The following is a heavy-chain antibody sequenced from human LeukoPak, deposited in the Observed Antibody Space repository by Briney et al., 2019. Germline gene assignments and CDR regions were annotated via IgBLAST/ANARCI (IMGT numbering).Heavy chain of an antibody. J-gene: IGHJ4*02. Sequence: SETLSLTCTVSGGSISSSSYYWGWIRQPPGKGLEWIGSIYYSGSTYYNPSLKSRVTISVDTSKNQFSLKLSSVTAADTAVYYCARDMDIAAAAYFDYWGQGTLVTVSS. D-gene: IGHD6-13*01. CDR2: IYYSGST. CDR3: ARDMDIAAAAYFDY. CDR1: GGSISSSSYY. V-gene: IGHV4-39*07.